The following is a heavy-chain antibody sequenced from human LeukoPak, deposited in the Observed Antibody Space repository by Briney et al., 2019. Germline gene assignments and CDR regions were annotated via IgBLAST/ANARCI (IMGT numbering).Heavy chain of an antibody. D-gene: IGHD3-3*01. V-gene: IGHV1-18*01. CDR2: ISAYNGNT. Sequence: ASVRVSCKASGYTFTSYGISWVRQAPGQGLEWMGWISAYNGNTNYAQKLQGRVTMTTDTSTSTAYMELRSLRSDDTAVYYCARDAYYDFWSGYYSRAQPSYYFDYWGQGTLVTVSS. J-gene: IGHJ4*02. CDR1: GYTFTSYG. CDR3: ARDAYYDFWSGYYSRAQPSYYFDY.